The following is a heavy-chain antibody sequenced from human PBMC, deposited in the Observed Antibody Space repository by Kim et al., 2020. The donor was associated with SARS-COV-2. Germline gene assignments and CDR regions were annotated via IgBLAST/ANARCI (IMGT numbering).Heavy chain of an antibody. CDR1: GGSFSGYY. D-gene: IGHD6-19*01. Sequence: SETLSLTCAVYGGSFSGYYWSWIRQPPGKGLEWIGEINHSGSTNYNPSLKSRVTISVDTSKNQFSLKLSSVTAADTAVYYCATRFYSGRAVAGSELGWGQGTLVTVSS. CDR2: INHSGST. J-gene: IGHJ4*02. CDR3: ATRFYSGRAVAGSELG. V-gene: IGHV4-34*01.